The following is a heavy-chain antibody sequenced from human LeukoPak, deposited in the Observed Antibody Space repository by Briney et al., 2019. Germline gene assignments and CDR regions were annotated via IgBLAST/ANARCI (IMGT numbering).Heavy chain of an antibody. D-gene: IGHD3-16*02. J-gene: IGHJ5*02. Sequence: SETLSLTCAVYGGSFSGYYWSWIRQPPGKGLEWLGEINHSGSTNYNPSLKSRVTISVDTSKNQFSLKLSSVTAADTAVYYCARGLVGNYVWGSYRYWFWFDPWGQGTLVTVSS. CDR3: ARGLVGNYVWGSYRYWFWFDP. CDR2: INHSGST. V-gene: IGHV4-34*01. CDR1: GGSFSGYY.